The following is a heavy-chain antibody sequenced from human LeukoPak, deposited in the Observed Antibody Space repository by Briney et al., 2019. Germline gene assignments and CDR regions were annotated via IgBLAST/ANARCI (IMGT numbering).Heavy chain of an antibody. CDR1: GYTFTSYG. Sequence: GASVKVSCKASGYTFTSYGISWVRQAPGQGLEWMGWISAYNGNTNYAQKLQGRVTMTTDTSTGTAYMELRSLRSDDTAVYYCARDRYDSSGYYYPDWFDPWGQGTLVTVSS. V-gene: IGHV1-18*01. J-gene: IGHJ5*02. CDR3: ARDRYDSSGYYYPDWFDP. CDR2: ISAYNGNT. D-gene: IGHD3-22*01.